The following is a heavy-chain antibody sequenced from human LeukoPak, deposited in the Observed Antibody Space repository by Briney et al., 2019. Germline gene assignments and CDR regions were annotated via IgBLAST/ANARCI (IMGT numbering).Heavy chain of an antibody. D-gene: IGHD2-8*01. CDR2: ISLTGLT. V-gene: IGHV4-4*02. J-gene: IGHJ4*02. CDR1: GGSISNTNW. Sequence: TETLSLTCGVSGGSISNTNWWSWVRQPPGQGLEWIGEISLTGLTHYNPSLESRVTVSLDKSKNQLSLNLTSVTAADTAVYYCSRENGAFSPFGYWGQGTLVTVLS. CDR3: SRENGAFSPFGY.